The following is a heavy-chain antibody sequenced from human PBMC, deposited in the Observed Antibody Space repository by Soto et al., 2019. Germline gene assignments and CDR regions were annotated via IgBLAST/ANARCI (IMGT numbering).Heavy chain of an antibody. V-gene: IGHV1-69*12. J-gene: IGHJ6*02. Sequence: QVQLVQSGAEVKKPGSSVKVSCKASGGTFSSYAINWVRQAPGQGLEWMGGIIPIFGTADYAQKFQGRVTITADESTSTADVELSSLGSEDTAVYYCAKTPANYYYGMDVWGQGTTVTVSS. CDR3: AKTPANYYYGMDV. CDR1: GGTFSSYA. CDR2: IIPIFGTA.